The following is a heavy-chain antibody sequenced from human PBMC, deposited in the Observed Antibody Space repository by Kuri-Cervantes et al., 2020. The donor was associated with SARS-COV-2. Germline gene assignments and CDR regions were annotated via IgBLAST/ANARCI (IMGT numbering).Heavy chain of an antibody. Sequence: GGSLRLSCAASGFTFSSYAMSWVRQAPGKGLVWVSRINPDGSYTNNADSVKGRFTLSRDNAKNMLFLQMNSLRAEDTVVYYCVRDGDHWNFDYWGQGTLVTVSS. CDR3: VRDGDHWNFDY. CDR1: GFTFSSYA. D-gene: IGHD1-1*01. J-gene: IGHJ4*02. V-gene: IGHV3-74*01. CDR2: INPDGSYT.